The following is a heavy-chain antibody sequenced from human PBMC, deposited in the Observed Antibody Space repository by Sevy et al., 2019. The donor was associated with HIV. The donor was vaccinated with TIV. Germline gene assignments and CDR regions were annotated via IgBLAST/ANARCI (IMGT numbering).Heavy chain of an antibody. Sequence: GGSLRLSCAASGFTFSDHYMEWVRQAPGKGLEWVGRIRNKADSYTTEYAASVKGRLPISRDDSKNSLYLLMNSLKNEETAVYYCATHAGIAAAGRVFDYWGQGTLVTVS. D-gene: IGHD6-13*01. CDR1: GFTFSDHY. CDR2: IRNKADSYTT. V-gene: IGHV3-72*01. CDR3: ATHAGIAAAGRVFDY. J-gene: IGHJ4*02.